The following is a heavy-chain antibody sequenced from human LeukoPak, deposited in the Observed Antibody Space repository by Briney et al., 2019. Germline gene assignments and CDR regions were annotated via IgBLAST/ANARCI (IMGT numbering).Heavy chain of an antibody. D-gene: IGHD6-19*01. CDR1: GGSISSGSYY. J-gene: IGHJ4*02. Sequence: SQTLSLTCTVSGGSISSGSYYWSWIRQPAGKGLEWIGRIYTSGSTNYNPSLKSRVTISVDTSKNQFSLKLSSVTAADTAVYYCARDKSSSGGIDYWGQGTLVTVSS. CDR2: IYTSGST. V-gene: IGHV4-61*02. CDR3: ARDKSSSGGIDY.